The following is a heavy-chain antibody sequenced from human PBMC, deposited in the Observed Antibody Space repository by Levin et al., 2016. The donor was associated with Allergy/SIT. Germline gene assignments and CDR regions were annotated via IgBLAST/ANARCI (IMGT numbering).Heavy chain of an antibody. J-gene: IGHJ5*02. CDR1: VGSFSDYY. CDR2: INHSGST. D-gene: IGHD1-1*01. CDR3: ATDPTTETDRFDP. Sequence: GSLRLSCAVYVGSFSDYYWSWIRQAPGKGLEWIGEINHSGSTNYNPSLKSRVSISVDTSRKQISLKLSSVTAADTAVYYCATDPTTETDRFDPWGQGTLVTVSS. V-gene: IGHV4-34*01.